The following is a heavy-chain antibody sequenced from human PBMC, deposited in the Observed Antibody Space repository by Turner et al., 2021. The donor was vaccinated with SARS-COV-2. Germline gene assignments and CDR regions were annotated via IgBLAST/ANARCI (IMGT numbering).Heavy chain of an antibody. CDR3: ARDGDLRRNWFDP. CDR2: IYSSEST. Sequence: QVQLQESGPRLVKPSATLSLTCSVSGGSISHFYWSWIRQPAGKGREWIGRIYSSESTNYNPSLKSRITMSVDTSKNHFSLRLNSVTAADTAVYYCARDGDLRRNWFDPWGQGIQVTVSS. D-gene: IGHD4-17*01. CDR1: GGSISHFY. V-gene: IGHV4-4*07. J-gene: IGHJ5*02.